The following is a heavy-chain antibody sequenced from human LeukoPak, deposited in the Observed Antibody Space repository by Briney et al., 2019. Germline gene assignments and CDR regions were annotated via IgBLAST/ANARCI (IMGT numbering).Heavy chain of an antibody. V-gene: IGHV5-10-1*01. J-gene: IGHJ4*02. Sequence: GESLRISCKGSGYSFTNYWINWVRQMPGKGLEWMGKIDPSDSYTNYSPSFQGHVTISADKSISTAYLQWSSLKASDTAMHYCARSLSSGWPGFGYWGQGALVTVSS. CDR1: GYSFTNYW. CDR2: IDPSDSYT. D-gene: IGHD6-19*01. CDR3: ARSLSSGWPGFGY.